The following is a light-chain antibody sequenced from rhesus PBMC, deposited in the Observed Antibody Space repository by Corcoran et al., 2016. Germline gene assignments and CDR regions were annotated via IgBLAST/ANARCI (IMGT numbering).Light chain of an antibody. V-gene: IGKV1-94*01. Sequence: DIQMTQSPSSLSASVGDRVIVPCRASQGINKELSWYQQKPGKAPTLLIYAASSLQTGVSSRFSGSGSGTDFTLTISSLQPDDFSTYYCQQDYNAPYTFGQGTKVDIK. CDR1: QGINKE. CDR2: AAS. J-gene: IGKJ2*01. CDR3: QQDYNAPYT.